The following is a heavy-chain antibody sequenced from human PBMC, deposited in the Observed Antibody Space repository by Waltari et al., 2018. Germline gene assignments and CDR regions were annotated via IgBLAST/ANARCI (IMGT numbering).Heavy chain of an antibody. CDR1: RFTFSNHA. V-gene: IGHV3-23*01. CDR3: ARDWRRSLDFFGWLLFALDF. J-gene: IGHJ4*02. D-gene: IGHD3-9*01. CDR2: FSYDGLTK. Sequence: EVQLLESGGGLVQPGGSLRLSCAASRFTFSNHAMRWVRQAPGKGLWGVSVFSYDGLTKYSSDAVRYRFTISRDNSRNTLYLEMNSLRAEDTAVYYCARDWRRSLDFFGWLLFALDFWGQGTLVAVSS.